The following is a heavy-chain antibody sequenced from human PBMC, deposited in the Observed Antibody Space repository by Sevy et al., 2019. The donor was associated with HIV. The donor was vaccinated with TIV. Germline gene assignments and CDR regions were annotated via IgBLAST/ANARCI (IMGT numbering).Heavy chain of an antibody. CDR2: ISWNGGRI. CDR1: GFTFDDYG. D-gene: IGHD3-10*01. V-gene: IGHV3-20*04. J-gene: IGHJ4*02. CDR3: ATDSGYGSGSYYSF. Sequence: GGSLRLSCAASGFTFDDYGMSWVRQAPGKGLEWVSGISWNGGRIGSADSVKVRFTISKDNAKNSLYLQMNSLRAEDTALYYCATDSGYGSGSYYSFWGKGTLVTVSS.